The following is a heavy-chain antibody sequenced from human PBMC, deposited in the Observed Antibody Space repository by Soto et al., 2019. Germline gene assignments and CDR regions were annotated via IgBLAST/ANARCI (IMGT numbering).Heavy chain of an antibody. CDR2: IIPIFGTA. D-gene: IGHD2-2*01. Sequence: SVKVSCKASGGTFSSYAISWVRQAPGQGLEWMGGIIPIFGTANYAQKFQGRVTITADESTSTAYMELSSLRSEDTAVYYCARDRKQDIVVVPAATRSWFDPWGQGTQVTVSS. J-gene: IGHJ5*02. CDR3: ARDRKQDIVVVPAATRSWFDP. V-gene: IGHV1-69*13. CDR1: GGTFSSYA.